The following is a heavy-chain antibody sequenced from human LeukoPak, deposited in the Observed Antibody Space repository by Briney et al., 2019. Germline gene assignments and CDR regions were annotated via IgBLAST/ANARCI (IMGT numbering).Heavy chain of an antibody. J-gene: IGHJ6*04. D-gene: IGHD2-2*01. CDR1: GGTFSSYG. CDR3: AISTDIVVVPAATDYYYYYGMDV. CDR2: IIPIFGRA. Sequence: GASVKVSCKASGGTFSSYGISWVRQAPGQGLEWMGGIIPIFGRANYAQKFQGRVTITADEPTSTAYMELSSLRSEDTAVYYCAISTDIVVVPAATDYYYYYGMDVWGKGTTVTVSS. V-gene: IGHV1-69*13.